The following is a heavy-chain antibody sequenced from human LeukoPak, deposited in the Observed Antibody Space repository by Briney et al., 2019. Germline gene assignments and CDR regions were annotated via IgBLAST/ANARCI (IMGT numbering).Heavy chain of an antibody. CDR3: AKDRVAGWWLQFH. V-gene: IGHV3-74*01. Sequence: GGSLRLSCAASGFTFSSYWMHWVRQAPGKGLVWVSRINSDGSSTSYADSVKGRFTISRDNSKNTLYLQMNSLRAEDTAVYYCAKDRVAGWWLQFHWGQGTLVTVSS. D-gene: IGHD5-24*01. J-gene: IGHJ4*02. CDR2: INSDGSST. CDR1: GFTFSSYW.